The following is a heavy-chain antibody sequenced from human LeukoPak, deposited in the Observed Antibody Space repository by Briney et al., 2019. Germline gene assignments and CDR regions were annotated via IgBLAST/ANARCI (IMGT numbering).Heavy chain of an antibody. J-gene: IGHJ4*02. D-gene: IGHD3-3*01. Sequence: ASVKVSCKASGYTFTGYYMHWVRQAPGQGLEWMGWINPNSGGTNYAQKFKGRVTMTRDTSISTAYVELGMLRSDDTGVYYCARDHNDFWSGYYTHFDYWGQRTLVTVSS. CDR1: GYTFTGYY. CDR3: ARDHNDFWSGYYTHFDY. CDR2: INPNSGGT. V-gene: IGHV1-2*02.